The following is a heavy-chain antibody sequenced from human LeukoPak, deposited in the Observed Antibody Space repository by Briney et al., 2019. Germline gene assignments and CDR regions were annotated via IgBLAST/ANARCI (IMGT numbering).Heavy chain of an antibody. CDR2: IYYSGST. J-gene: IGHJ5*02. Sequence: SETLSLTCTVSGCSISSYYWSWIRQPPGKGLDWIGYIYYSGSTNYNPSLKSRVTISVDTTTNQFSLKVSSVTAADTAVYYCARHSIESSGQGGWFDPWGQGTLVTVSS. CDR1: GCSISSYY. CDR3: ARHSIESSGQGGWFDP. V-gene: IGHV4-59*08. D-gene: IGHD6-25*01.